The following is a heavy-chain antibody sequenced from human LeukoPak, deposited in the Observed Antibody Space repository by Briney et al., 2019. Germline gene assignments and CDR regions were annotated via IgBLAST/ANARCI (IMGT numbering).Heavy chain of an antibody. V-gene: IGHV3-13*04. D-gene: IGHD6-19*01. CDR3: VRGGSGWYYFDY. J-gene: IGHJ4*02. Sequence: GGSLRLSCAASGFTFTNYDMHWVRQVTGKGLEWVSAIGIAGDTYYPGSVRGRFTISRESAKNSLYLQMNSLRDGDTAVYYCVRGGSGWYYFDYWGQGTLVTVSS. CDR2: IGIAGDT. CDR1: GFTFTNYD.